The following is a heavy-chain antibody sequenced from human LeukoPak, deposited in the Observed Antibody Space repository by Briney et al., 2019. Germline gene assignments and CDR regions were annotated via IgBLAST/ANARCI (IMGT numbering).Heavy chain of an antibody. CDR2: MDPNSGNT. V-gene: IGHV1-8*03. J-gene: IGHJ4*02. Sequence: ASVKVSCKASGYTFTNYDINWVRQATGQGLEWMGWMDPNSGNTAYAQNFQGRVTITRNTSISTAYMELNSLRSEDTAVYYCARGDYWGQGTLVTVSS. CDR3: ARGDY. CDR1: GYTFTNYD.